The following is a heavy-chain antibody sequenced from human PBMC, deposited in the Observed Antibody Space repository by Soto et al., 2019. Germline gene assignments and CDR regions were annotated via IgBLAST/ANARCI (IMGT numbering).Heavy chain of an antibody. CDR1: GFTFSSYG. D-gene: IGHD3-22*01. Sequence: GGSLRLSCAASGFTFSSYGMHWVRQAPGKGLEWVAVIWYDGSNKYYADSVKGRFTISRDNSKNTLYLQMNSLRAEDTAVYYCARNREYYYDSSGYPYYYYGMDVWGQGTTVTVSS. J-gene: IGHJ6*02. CDR2: IWYDGSNK. V-gene: IGHV3-33*01. CDR3: ARNREYYYDSSGYPYYYYGMDV.